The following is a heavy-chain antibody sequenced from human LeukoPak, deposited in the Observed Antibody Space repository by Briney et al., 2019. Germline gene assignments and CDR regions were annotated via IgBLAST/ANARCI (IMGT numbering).Heavy chain of an antibody. Sequence: SETLSLTCTVSGGSISSSSYYWGWIRQPPGKGLEWIGSIYYSGSTYYNPSLKSRVTISVDTSKNQFSLKLSSVTAADTAVYYCARRIVGATAYFQHWGQGTLDTVSS. J-gene: IGHJ1*01. V-gene: IGHV4-39*01. CDR3: ARRIVGATAYFQH. CDR1: GGSISSSSYY. D-gene: IGHD1-26*01. CDR2: IYYSGST.